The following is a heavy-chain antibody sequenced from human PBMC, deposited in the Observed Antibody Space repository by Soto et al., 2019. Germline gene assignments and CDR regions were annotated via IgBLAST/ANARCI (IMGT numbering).Heavy chain of an antibody. Sequence: QVQLVESGGGVVQPGRSLRLSCAASGFTFSNYGMHWVRQAPGKGLEWVAVIWYDGSNKYYADSVKGRFTISRDNSKNTLYLQMNSLRAEDTAVYYCARAAYPAGQTGKLDYWGQGTLVTVSS. D-gene: IGHD3-10*01. CDR1: GFTFSNYG. J-gene: IGHJ4*02. CDR2: IWYDGSNK. V-gene: IGHV3-33*01. CDR3: ARAAYPAGQTGKLDY.